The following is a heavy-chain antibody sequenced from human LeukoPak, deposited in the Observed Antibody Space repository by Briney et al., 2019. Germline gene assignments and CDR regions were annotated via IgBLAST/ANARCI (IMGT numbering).Heavy chain of an antibody. D-gene: IGHD1-26*01. CDR2: IKSKTDGGTT. J-gene: IGHJ4*02. Sequence: GGSLRLSCAASGFTFGNAWMSWVRQAAGNGLEWVGRIKSKTDGGTTDYAAPVKGRFTISRDDSKNTLYLQMNSLKTEDTAVYYCTTFAGSYYRVYWGQGTLVTVSS. CDR3: TTFAGSYYRVY. CDR1: GFTFGNAW. V-gene: IGHV3-15*01.